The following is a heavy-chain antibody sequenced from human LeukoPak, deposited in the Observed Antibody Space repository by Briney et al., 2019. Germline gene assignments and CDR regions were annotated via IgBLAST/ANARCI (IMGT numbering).Heavy chain of an antibody. J-gene: IGHJ5*02. CDR1: GFTVSNNY. CDR3: VRNSGELGA. Sequence: GGSLRLSCAAPGFTVSNNYMSWVRRAAGKGLEWVALIYSAGGTYYADSVKGRFTISRDNSKNTLHLQMNSLRAEDTAVYYCVRNSGELGAWGQGTLVTVSS. D-gene: IGHD2-21*01. V-gene: IGHV3-53*01. CDR2: IYSAGGT.